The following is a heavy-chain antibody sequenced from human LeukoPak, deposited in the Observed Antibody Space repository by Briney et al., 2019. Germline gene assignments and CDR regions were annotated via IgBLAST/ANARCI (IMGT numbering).Heavy chain of an antibody. J-gene: IGHJ4*02. D-gene: IGHD3-10*01. CDR2: ISSSGNSI. CDR3: ARVTYGSGTYGAFDY. CDR1: GFTFSDYY. V-gene: IGHV3-11*04. Sequence: GGSLRLSCAASGFTFSDYYMSWIRQAPGKGLEWVSYISSSGNSISYADSVKGRFTISRDNAKNSLYLQMNSLRAEDTAVYYCARVTYGSGTYGAFDYWGQGTLVTVSS.